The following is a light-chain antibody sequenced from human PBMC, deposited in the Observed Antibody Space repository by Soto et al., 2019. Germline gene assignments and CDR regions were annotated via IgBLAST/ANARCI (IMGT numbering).Light chain of an antibody. CDR2: EVN. J-gene: IGLJ3*02. V-gene: IGLV2-14*01. Sequence: QSALTQPASVSGSPGQSITISCTGNSSDVGYHNYVSWYRQHPGKAPRLMIYEVNNRPSGVSNRFSGSKSGNTASLTISGLQADDEADYYCSSYTGSSTLVFGGGTKLTVL. CDR3: SSYTGSSTLV. CDR1: SSDVGYHNY.